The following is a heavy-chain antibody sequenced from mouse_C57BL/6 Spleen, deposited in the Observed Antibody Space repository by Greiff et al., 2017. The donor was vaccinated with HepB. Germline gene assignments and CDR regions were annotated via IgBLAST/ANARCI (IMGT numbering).Heavy chain of an antibody. CDR1: GYTFTSYG. Sequence: VKLMESGAELARPGASVKLSCKASGYTFTSYGISWVKQRTGQGLEWIGEIYPRSGNTYYNEKFKGKATLTADKSSSTAYMELRSLTSEDSAVYFCARHGSSFDYWGQGTTLTVSS. CDR3: ARHGSSFDY. V-gene: IGHV1-81*01. CDR2: IYPRSGNT. J-gene: IGHJ2*01. D-gene: IGHD1-1*01.